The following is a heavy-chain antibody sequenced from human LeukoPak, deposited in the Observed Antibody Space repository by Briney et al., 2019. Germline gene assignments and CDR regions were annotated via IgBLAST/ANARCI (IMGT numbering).Heavy chain of an antibody. CDR1: GFTFSSYS. CDR3: ARSTLGYCSSTSCSLDY. D-gene: IGHD2-2*01. CDR2: ISSSSTI. Sequence: PGGSLRLSCAASGFTFSSYSMNWVRQAPGKGLEWVSYISSSSTIHYADSVKGRFTISRDNAKNSLYLQMNSLRAEDTAVYYCARSTLGYCSSTSCSLDYWGQGTLVTVSS. V-gene: IGHV3-48*01. J-gene: IGHJ4*02.